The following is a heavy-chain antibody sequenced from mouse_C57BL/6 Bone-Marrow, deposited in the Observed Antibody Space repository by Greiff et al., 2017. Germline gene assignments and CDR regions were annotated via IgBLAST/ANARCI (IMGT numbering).Heavy chain of an antibody. Sequence: QVQLQQPGAELVMPGASVKLSCKASGYTFTSYWMPWVKQRPGQGLEWIGEIDPSDSYTNYNQKFKGKSTLTVDKSSSTAYMQLSSLTSEDSAVYYCAREARELWFAYWGQGTLVTVSA. CDR3: AREARELWFAY. V-gene: IGHV1-69*01. CDR1: GYTFTSYW. J-gene: IGHJ3*01. CDR2: IDPSDSYT.